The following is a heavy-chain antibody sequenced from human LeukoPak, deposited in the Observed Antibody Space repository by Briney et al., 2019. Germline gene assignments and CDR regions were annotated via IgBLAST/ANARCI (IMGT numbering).Heavy chain of an antibody. J-gene: IGHJ4*02. CDR3: ARDYGGAIDY. Sequence: SETLSLTCAVSGVSISSGGYSWRSLRQPPGKGLEWIGYIYHSRSTYYNPSLKSRVTISVDRSKNQFSLKLSSVTAADTAVYYCARDYGGAIDYWGQGTLVTVSS. CDR1: GVSISSGGYS. D-gene: IGHD4-23*01. V-gene: IGHV4-30-2*01. CDR2: IYHSRST.